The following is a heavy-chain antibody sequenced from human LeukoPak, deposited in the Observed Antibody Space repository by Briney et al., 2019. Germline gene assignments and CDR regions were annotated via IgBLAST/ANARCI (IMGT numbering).Heavy chain of an antibody. V-gene: IGHV4-61*02. CDR1: GGSISSGSYY. Sequence: SETLSLTCTVSGGSISSGSYYWSWIRQPAGKGLEWIGRIYTSGSTNYNPSPKSRVTISVDMSKNQVSLKLSSVTAADTAVYFCARGYCGGDCYPFDYWGQGTLVTVSS. J-gene: IGHJ4*02. CDR2: IYTSGST. D-gene: IGHD2-21*02. CDR3: ARGYCGGDCYPFDY.